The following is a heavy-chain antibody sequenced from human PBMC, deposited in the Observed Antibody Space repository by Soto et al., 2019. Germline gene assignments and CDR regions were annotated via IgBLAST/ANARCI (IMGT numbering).Heavy chain of an antibody. CDR2: INGGNGNT. Sequence: QVQLVQSGAEVKEPGASVKVSCKASGYTFTSYALHWVRQAPGQRLEWMGWINGGNGNTKYSQKVHGRVTITRDTTANIAYMDLRSLRSEDTAAYYCARARYCSNSSCYGTWYNFYYYMDVWGQGTTVTVSS. CDR3: ARARYCSNSSCYGTWYNFYYYMDV. D-gene: IGHD2-2*01. J-gene: IGHJ6*03. V-gene: IGHV1-3*01. CDR1: GYTFTSYA.